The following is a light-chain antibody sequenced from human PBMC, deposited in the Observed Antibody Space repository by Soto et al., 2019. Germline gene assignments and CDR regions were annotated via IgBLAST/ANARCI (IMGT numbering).Light chain of an antibody. Sequence: STLSASVGDRLTITCRASQSISSRLAWYQQKPGKAPKLLIYDASSLESGVPSRFSGSGSGTEFTLTISGLQPDDFATYYCQVYMRYSRTFGQGTKVDIK. V-gene: IGKV1-5*01. CDR3: QVYMRYSRT. J-gene: IGKJ1*01. CDR1: QSISSR. CDR2: DAS.